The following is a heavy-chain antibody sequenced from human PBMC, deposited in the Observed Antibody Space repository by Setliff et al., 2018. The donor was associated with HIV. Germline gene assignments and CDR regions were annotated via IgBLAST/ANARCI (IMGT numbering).Heavy chain of an antibody. Sequence: SETLSLTCTVSGVSVSGTAYYWAWIRQPPGRGLEWIGSIYYTGNTNYNSSLKSRISMSMVSSKKQVFLKLSDVSAADTAVYYCARQQGDSRGFYPHFDYWGQGTPVTVSS. CDR3: ARQQGDSRGFYPHFDY. D-gene: IGHD3-22*01. V-gene: IGHV4-39*01. CDR2: IYYTGNT. CDR1: GVSVSGTAYY. J-gene: IGHJ4*02.